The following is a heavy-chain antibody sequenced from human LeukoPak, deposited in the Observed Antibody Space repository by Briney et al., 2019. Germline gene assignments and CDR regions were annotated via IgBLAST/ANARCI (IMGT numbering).Heavy chain of an antibody. CDR2: ISSSSSSYI. Sequence: GSLRLSCAASGLTFSSYSMNWVRQAPGKGLEWVSYISSSSSSYIYYADSVKGRFTIFRDNAKNSLYLQMNSLRAEDTAVYYCARDGYWGQGTLVTVSS. V-gene: IGHV3-21*05. CDR1: GLTFSSYS. J-gene: IGHJ4*02. CDR3: ARDGY.